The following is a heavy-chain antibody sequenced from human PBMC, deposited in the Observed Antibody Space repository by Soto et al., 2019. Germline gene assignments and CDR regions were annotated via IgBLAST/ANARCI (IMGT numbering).Heavy chain of an antibody. CDR1: GYTFTSYY. Sequence: ASVKVSCKASGYTFTSYYMHWVRQAPGQGLEWMGIINPSGGSTSYAQKFQGRVTMTRDTSTSTVYMELSSLRSEDTAVYYCARDKRYFDWFTDYYYYYGMDVWGQGTTVTVSS. V-gene: IGHV1-46*01. CDR2: INPSGGST. D-gene: IGHD3-9*01. J-gene: IGHJ6*02. CDR3: ARDKRYFDWFTDYYYYYGMDV.